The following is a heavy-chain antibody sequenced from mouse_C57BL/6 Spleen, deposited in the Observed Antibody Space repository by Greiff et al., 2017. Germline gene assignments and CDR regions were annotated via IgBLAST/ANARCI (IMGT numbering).Heavy chain of an antibody. Sequence: QVQLQQSGAELVRPGASVKMSCKASGYTFPSYNMHWVQQTPRQGLAWIGAIYPGTGDTSYNQKFKGKATLTVDNSSSTAYMQLSSLTSEGSAVYFCASGGYGYDRAWFAYWGQGTLVTVSA. V-gene: IGHV1-12*01. J-gene: IGHJ3*01. D-gene: IGHD2-2*01. CDR1: GYTFPSYN. CDR2: IYPGTGDT. CDR3: ASGGYGYDRAWFAY.